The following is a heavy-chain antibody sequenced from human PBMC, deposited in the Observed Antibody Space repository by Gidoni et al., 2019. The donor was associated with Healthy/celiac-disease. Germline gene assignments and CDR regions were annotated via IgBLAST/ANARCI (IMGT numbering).Heavy chain of an antibody. J-gene: IGHJ4*02. D-gene: IGHD5-12*01. CDR2: IWYDGSNK. V-gene: IGHV3-33*01. Sequence: QVQLVASGGGVVQPGRSLRLSCAASGFPFSRYGMHWVRQAPGKGLEWVAVIWYDGSNKYYADAVKGRFTISRDNSKNTLYLQMNSLRAEDTAVYYCARGGDGYKPKADYWGQGTLVTVSS. CDR1: GFPFSRYG. CDR3: ARGGDGYKPKADY.